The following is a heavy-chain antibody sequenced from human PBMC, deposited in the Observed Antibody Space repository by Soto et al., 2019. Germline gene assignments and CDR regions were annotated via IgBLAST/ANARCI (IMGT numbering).Heavy chain of an antibody. J-gene: IGHJ5*02. V-gene: IGHV4-34*01. Sequence: SETLSLTCAVYGGSFSGYYWSWIRQPPGKGLEWIGEINHSGSTNYNPSLKSRVTISVDTSKNQFSLKLSSVTAADTAVYYCVYSSSWYEDWFDPWGQGTLVTVSS. CDR1: GGSFSGYY. D-gene: IGHD6-13*01. CDR3: VYSSSWYEDWFDP. CDR2: INHSGST.